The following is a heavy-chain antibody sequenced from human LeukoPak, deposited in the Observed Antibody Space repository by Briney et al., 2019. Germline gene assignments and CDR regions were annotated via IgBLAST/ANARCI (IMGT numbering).Heavy chain of an antibody. CDR1: GYSFTSYW. J-gene: IGHJ6*03. Sequence: GESLKISCKGSGYSFTSYWIGWVRQMPGKGLEWMGIIYPGDSDTRYSPSFQGQVTISADKSISTAYLQWSSLKASDTAMYYCAGHERDQLLSWHYYYMDVWGKGTTVTVSS. D-gene: IGHD2-2*01. V-gene: IGHV5-51*01. CDR2: IYPGDSDT. CDR3: AGHERDQLLSWHYYYMDV.